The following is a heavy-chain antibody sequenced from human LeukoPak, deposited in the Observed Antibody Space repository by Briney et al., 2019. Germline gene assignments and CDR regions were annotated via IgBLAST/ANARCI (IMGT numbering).Heavy chain of an antibody. V-gene: IGHV3-66*01. Sequence: GGSLRLSCVVSGFNFDNFAMHWVRQPLGKGLEWASVIYSSGTTYYADSVKGRFTISRDNSKNTLYLQMNNLRAEDTAVYYCARVIVGATHFDYWGQGTLVTVSS. CDR2: IYSSGTT. CDR1: GFNFDNFA. J-gene: IGHJ4*02. D-gene: IGHD1-26*01. CDR3: ARVIVGATHFDY.